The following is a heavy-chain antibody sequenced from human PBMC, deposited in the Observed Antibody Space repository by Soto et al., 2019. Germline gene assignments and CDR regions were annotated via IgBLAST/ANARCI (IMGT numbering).Heavy chain of an antibody. J-gene: IGHJ4*02. CDR2: ISAFNGNT. CDR3: ARTPVVTVYHFDY. D-gene: IGHD2-8*01. Sequence: GASVKVSCKASGYTFTSYGISWVRQAPGQGLEWMGWISAFNGNTNYAQKLQGRVTMTTDTSTNTAYMELRSLRSEDTAVYYCARTPVVTVYHFDYWGQGTPVTVPS. CDR1: GYTFTSYG. V-gene: IGHV1-18*04.